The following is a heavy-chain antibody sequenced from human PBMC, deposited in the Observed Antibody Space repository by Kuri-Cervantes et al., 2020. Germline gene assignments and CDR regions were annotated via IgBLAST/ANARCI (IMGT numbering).Heavy chain of an antibody. CDR3: AGLMITFGGVIVMGWFDP. D-gene: IGHD3-16*02. V-gene: IGHV4-39*02. Sequence: GSLRLSCTVPGGSISSSSYYWGWIRQPPGKGLEWIGSIYYSGSTYYNPSLKSRVTISVDTSKDHFSLNLISVTAADTAVYYCAGLMITFGGVIVMGWFDPWGQGTLVTVSS. CDR2: IYYSGST. CDR1: GGSISSSSYY. J-gene: IGHJ5*02.